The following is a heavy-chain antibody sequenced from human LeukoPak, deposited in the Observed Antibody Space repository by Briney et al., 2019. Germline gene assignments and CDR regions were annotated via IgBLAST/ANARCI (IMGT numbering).Heavy chain of an antibody. CDR1: GFTFSNYG. V-gene: IGHV3-30*03. J-gene: IGHJ4*02. CDR3: ARDEYSSSWYRGYYFDY. Sequence: PGKSLRLSCEVSGFTFSNYGMNWVRQAPGKGLEWVALISYDGSNRYYADSVQGRFTISRDNSKNTLYLQMNSLRAEDTAVYYCARDEYSSSWYRGYYFDYWGQGTMVTVSS. D-gene: IGHD6-13*01. CDR2: ISYDGSNR.